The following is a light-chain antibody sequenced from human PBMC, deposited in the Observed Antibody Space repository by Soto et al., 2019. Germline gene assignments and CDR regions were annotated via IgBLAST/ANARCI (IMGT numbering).Light chain of an antibody. V-gene: IGLV1-47*02. Sequence: VLTQPPSASGTPGQRVTISCSGSSSNIGSNYVYWYQQLPGTAPKLLIYSNNQRPSGVPDRFSGSKSGTSASLAISGLRSEDEADYYCAAWDDSLSGYVFGTGTKVTV. CDR3: AAWDDSLSGYV. CDR2: SNN. CDR1: SSNIGSNY. J-gene: IGLJ1*01.